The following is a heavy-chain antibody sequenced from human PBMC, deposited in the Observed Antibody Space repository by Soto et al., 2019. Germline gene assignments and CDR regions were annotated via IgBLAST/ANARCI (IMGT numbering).Heavy chain of an antibody. CDR3: ARGPQYCGGDCYVDY. V-gene: IGHV1-69*02. CDR2: IIPILGIA. J-gene: IGHJ4*02. D-gene: IGHD2-21*02. CDR1: GGTFSSYT. Sequence: QVRLVQSGAEVKKPGSSVKVSCKASGGTFSSYTISWVRQAPGQGLEWMGRIIPILGIANYAQKFQGRVTITADKSTSTAYMELSSLRSEDTAVYYCARGPQYCGGDCYVDYWGQGTLVTVSS.